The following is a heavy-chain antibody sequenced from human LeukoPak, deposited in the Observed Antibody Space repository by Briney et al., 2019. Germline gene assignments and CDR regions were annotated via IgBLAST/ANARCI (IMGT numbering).Heavy chain of an antibody. Sequence: SETLSLTCAVYGGSFSGYYWSWIRQPPGKGLEWIGEINHSGSTNYNPSLKSRVTISVDTSKNQFSLKLSSVTAADTAVYYCARSSSGWYDYWGQGTLVTVSS. CDR1: GGSFSGYY. CDR3: ARSSSGWYDY. CDR2: INHSGST. D-gene: IGHD6-19*01. V-gene: IGHV4-34*01. J-gene: IGHJ4*02.